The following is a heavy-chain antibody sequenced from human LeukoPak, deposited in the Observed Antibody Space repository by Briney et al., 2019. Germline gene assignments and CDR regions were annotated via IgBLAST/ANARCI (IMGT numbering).Heavy chain of an antibody. Sequence: GGSLRLSCAASGFTFDDYAMHWVRQAPGKGLEWVSGISWNSGSIGYADSVKGRFTISRDNAKNSLYLQMNSLRAEDTALYYCAKDIGKLLPSNWFDPWGQGTLVTVSS. V-gene: IGHV3-9*01. CDR1: GFTFDDYA. D-gene: IGHD2-15*01. CDR2: ISWNSGSI. CDR3: AKDIGKLLPSNWFDP. J-gene: IGHJ5*02.